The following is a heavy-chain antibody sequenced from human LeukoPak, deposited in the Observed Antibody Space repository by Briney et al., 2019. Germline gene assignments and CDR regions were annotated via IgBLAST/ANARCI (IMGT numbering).Heavy chain of an antibody. Sequence: GGSLRLSCAASGFTFSSYWMHWVRQAPGKGLVWVSRINSDGSSTSYADSVKGRFTISRDNAKNTLYLQMNSLRAEDTAVYYCARVRRLWFGEPYGMDVWGQGTTVTVSS. CDR1: GFTFSSYW. D-gene: IGHD3-10*01. CDR3: ARVRRLWFGEPYGMDV. V-gene: IGHV3-74*01. CDR2: INSDGSST. J-gene: IGHJ6*02.